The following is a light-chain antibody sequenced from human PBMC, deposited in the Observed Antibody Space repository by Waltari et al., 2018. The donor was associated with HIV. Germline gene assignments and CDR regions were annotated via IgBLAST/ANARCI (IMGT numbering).Light chain of an antibody. CDR2: RNN. Sequence: QSVLTQPPSASGTPGQRVTISCSGSSSNIGSNSVYWYQQLPGTAPKLLIYRNNQRPSGVPDRFSGSKSGTSASLAISGLRSGDEADYYCAAWDDSLRGVLFGGGTKLTVL. CDR1: SSNIGSNS. CDR3: AAWDDSLRGVL. V-gene: IGLV1-47*01. J-gene: IGLJ2*01.